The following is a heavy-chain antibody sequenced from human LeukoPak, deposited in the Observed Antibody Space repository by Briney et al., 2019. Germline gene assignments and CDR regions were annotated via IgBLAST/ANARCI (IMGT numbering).Heavy chain of an antibody. Sequence: SETLSLTCTLSDGSISTYYSSWVRQPPGKGLEWIGYIYRGGTTNYNPSLKSRVTMSVDTPKNRYRLRLTSVTAADTAVYFCAREKSFGAMDVWGQGTPVTVSS. D-gene: IGHD3-10*01. CDR2: IYRGGTT. CDR1: DGSISTYY. V-gene: IGHV4-59*01. J-gene: IGHJ6*02. CDR3: AREKSFGAMDV.